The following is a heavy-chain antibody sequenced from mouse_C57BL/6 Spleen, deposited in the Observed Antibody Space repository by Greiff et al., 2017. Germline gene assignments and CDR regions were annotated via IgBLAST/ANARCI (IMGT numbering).Heavy chain of an antibody. CDR2: IWRGGST. V-gene: IGHV2-5*01. D-gene: IGHD2-5*01. CDR3: AKNNYSNYENYAMDY. CDR1: GFSLTSYG. Sequence: QVQLKESGPGLVQPSQSLSITCTVSGFSLTSYGVHWVRQSPGKGLEWLGVIWRGGSTDYNAAFMSRLSITKDNSKSQVFFKMNSLQADDTAIYYCAKNNYSNYENYAMDYWGQGTSVTVSS. J-gene: IGHJ4*01.